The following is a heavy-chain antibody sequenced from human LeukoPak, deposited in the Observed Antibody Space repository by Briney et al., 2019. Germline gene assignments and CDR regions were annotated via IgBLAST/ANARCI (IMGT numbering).Heavy chain of an antibody. Sequence: SETLSLTCAVYGESFSGYYWSWIRQPPGKGLEWIGETNDSGSTNQNSSLKSRVTTSIDTSKSQFSLKLSSVTAADTAVYYCARVTRFNQFGELWFDYWGQGTLVTVSS. V-gene: IGHV4-34*01. J-gene: IGHJ5*01. CDR3: ARVTRFNQFGELWFDY. D-gene: IGHD3-10*01. CDR1: GESFSGYY. CDR2: TNDSGST.